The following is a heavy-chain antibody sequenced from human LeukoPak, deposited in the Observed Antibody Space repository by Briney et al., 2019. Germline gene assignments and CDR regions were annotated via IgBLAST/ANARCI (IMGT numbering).Heavy chain of an antibody. Sequence: GGSLRLSCAASGFTFSSYWMSWVRQAPGKGLEWVANIKQDGSEKYYVDSVKGRFTISRDNAKNSLYLQMNSLRAEDTAVYYCARDGFVIAAAGIDYWGQGTLVTVSS. CDR1: GFTFSSYW. CDR2: IKQDGSEK. J-gene: IGHJ4*02. CDR3: ARDGFVIAAAGIDY. D-gene: IGHD6-13*01. V-gene: IGHV3-7*01.